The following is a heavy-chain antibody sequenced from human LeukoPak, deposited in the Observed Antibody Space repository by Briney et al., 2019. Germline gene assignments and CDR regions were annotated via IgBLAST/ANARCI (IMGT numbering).Heavy chain of an antibody. J-gene: IGHJ3*01. Sequence: SETLSLTCTVSGGSIGGSYWSWIRHPAGKGLEWIGSVSASGSNNYNPSLKNRVTMSLDTSKNQFSLNLTSVTAADTAVYSCARIRDNSGYYLGAFDVWGQGTVVTVSS. V-gene: IGHV4-4*07. CDR3: ARIRDNSGYYLGAFDV. D-gene: IGHD5-12*01. CDR1: GGSIGGSY. CDR2: VSASGSN.